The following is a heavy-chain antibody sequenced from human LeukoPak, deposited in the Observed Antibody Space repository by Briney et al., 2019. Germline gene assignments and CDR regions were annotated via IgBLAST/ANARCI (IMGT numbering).Heavy chain of an antibody. D-gene: IGHD4-17*01. CDR1: GGSFSGYY. CDR3: ARNRHDYGALGWFDP. CDR2: INHSGST. V-gene: IGHV4-34*01. J-gene: IGHJ5*02. Sequence: SETLSLTRAVYGGSFSGYYWSWIRQPPGKGLEWIGEINHSGSTNYNPSLKSRVTISVDTSKNQFSLKLSSVTAADTAVYYCARNRHDYGALGWFDPWGQGTLVTVSS.